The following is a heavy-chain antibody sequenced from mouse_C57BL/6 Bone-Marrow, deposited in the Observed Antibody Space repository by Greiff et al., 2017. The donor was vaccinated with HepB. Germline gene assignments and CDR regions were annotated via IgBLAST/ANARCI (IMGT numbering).Heavy chain of an antibody. D-gene: IGHD1-1*01. V-gene: IGHV14-2*01. CDR1: GFNIKDYY. J-gene: IGHJ1*03. CDR3: ARGYYGSSYDWYFDV. Sequence: EVQLKQSGAELVKLGASVKLSCTASGFNIKDYYMHWVKQRTEQGLEWIGRIDPEDGETKYAPKFQGKATITADTSSNTAYLQLSSLTSEDTAVYYCARGYYGSSYDWYFDVWGTGTTVTVSS. CDR2: IDPEDGET.